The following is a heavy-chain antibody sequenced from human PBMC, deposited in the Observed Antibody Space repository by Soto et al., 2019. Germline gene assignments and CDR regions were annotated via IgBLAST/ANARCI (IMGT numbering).Heavy chain of an antibody. CDR2: MNPNTGNT. J-gene: IGHJ4*02. CDR1: GYIFTSYG. Sequence: ASVKVSCKASGYIFTSYGINWVRQATGQGLEWMGWMNPNTGNTGYAQRFQGRVTMTRNTSISTAYMELGSLKSEDTAVYYCTRGERSSFFDFWGPGVLVTVSS. D-gene: IGHD6-6*01. V-gene: IGHV1-8*01. CDR3: TRGERSSFFDF.